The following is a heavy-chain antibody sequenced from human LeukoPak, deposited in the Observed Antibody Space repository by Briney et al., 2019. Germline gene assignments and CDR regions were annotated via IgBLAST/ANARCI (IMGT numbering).Heavy chain of an antibody. D-gene: IGHD5-18*01. J-gene: IGHJ6*02. Sequence: GESLRLSCAASGFTFSSNYMSWVRQAPGKGLEWVSVIYSGGSTYYADSVKGRFTISRDNSKNTLYLQMNSLRAEDTAVYYCARDLNSYGGLSMDVWGQGTTVTVSS. V-gene: IGHV3-53*01. CDR2: IYSGGST. CDR1: GFTFSSNY. CDR3: ARDLNSYGGLSMDV.